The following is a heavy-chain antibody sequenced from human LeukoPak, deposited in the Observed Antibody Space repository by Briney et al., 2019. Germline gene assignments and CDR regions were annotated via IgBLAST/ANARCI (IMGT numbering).Heavy chain of an antibody. D-gene: IGHD3-10*01. V-gene: IGHV3-48*03. CDR2: ISSSGRTT. CDR1: GFSFSNE. CDR3: ARAMLRGLLDAFDI. Sequence: GGSLRLSCAASGFSFSNEMNWVRQAPGKGLEWVSYISSSGRTTYYADSVKGRFTISRDNAKNSLFLQMNSLRVEDTAVYYCARAMLRGLLDAFDIWGQGTMVTVSS. J-gene: IGHJ3*02.